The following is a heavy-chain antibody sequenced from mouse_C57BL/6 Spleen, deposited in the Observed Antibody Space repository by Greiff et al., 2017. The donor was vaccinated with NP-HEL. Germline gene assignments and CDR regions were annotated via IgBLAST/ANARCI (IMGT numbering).Heavy chain of an antibody. CDR1: GFTFSSYT. D-gene: IGHD1-1*01. J-gene: IGHJ2*01. Sequence: EVQLVESGGGLVKPGGSLKLSCAASGFTFSSYTMSRVRQTPEKRLEWVATISGGGGNTYYPDSVKGRFTISRDNAKNTLYLQMSSLRSEDTALYYCARLLPYYYGSSYHYFDYWGQGTTLTVSS. CDR2: ISGGGGNT. CDR3: ARLLPYYYGSSYHYFDY. V-gene: IGHV5-9*01.